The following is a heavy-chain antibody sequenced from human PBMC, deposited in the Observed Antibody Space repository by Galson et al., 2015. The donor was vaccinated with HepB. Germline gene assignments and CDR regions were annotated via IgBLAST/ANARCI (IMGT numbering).Heavy chain of an antibody. J-gene: IGHJ6*02. Sequence: SLRLSCAASGFTFSSYSMDWVRLAPGKGLEWVSYISGTGSTIYYADSVEGRFTLSRNSARNSLYLQMNSLRDEDTAVYFFVRVHRSSSYYYDGMDVWGRGTTVTVSS. CDR1: GFTFSSYS. V-gene: IGHV3-48*02. CDR3: VRVHRSSSYYYDGMDV. D-gene: IGHD6-13*01. CDR2: ISGTGSTI.